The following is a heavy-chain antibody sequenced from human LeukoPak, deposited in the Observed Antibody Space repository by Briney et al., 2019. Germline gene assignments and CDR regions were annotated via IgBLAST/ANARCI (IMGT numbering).Heavy chain of an antibody. J-gene: IGHJ4*02. V-gene: IGHV4-59*01. CDR2: IYYSGST. CDR1: GCTISHSF. Sequence: SETLSLTCTVSGCTISHSFWSSLRQPPGKGLEWIGYIYYSGSTNYNPSLKSRVTISVDTSKNQFSLKLSSVTAADTAVYYCARGDYYDSSGYFAYWGQGTLVTVSS. CDR3: ARGDYYDSSGYFAY. D-gene: IGHD3-22*01.